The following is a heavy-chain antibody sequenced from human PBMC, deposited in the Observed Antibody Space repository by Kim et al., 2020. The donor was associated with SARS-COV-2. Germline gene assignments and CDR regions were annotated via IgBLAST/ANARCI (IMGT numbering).Heavy chain of an antibody. J-gene: IGHJ5*02. D-gene: IGHD6-6*01. V-gene: IGHV3-21*01. CDR1: GFTFSSYS. CDR3: ARDYSSSSDPVGLGTNWFDP. CDR2: ISSSSSYI. Sequence: GGSLRLSCAASGFTFSSYSMNWVRQAPGKGLEWVSSISSSSSYIYYADSVKGRFTISRDNAKNSLYLQMNSLRAEDTAVYYCARDYSSSSDPVGLGTNWFDPWGQGTLVTVSS.